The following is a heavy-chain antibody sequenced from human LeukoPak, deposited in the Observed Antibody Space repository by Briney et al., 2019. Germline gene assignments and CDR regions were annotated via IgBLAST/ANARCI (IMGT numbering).Heavy chain of an antibody. Sequence: ASVKVSCKASGYTFTSYGISWVRQAPGQGPEWMGWISAYNGNTNYAQKLQGRVTMTTDTSTSTAYMELRSLRSDDTAVYYCARGDLRIVATICFDYWGQGTLVTVSS. V-gene: IGHV1-18*04. CDR3: ARGDLRIVATICFDY. D-gene: IGHD5-12*01. J-gene: IGHJ4*02. CDR1: GYTFTSYG. CDR2: ISAYNGNT.